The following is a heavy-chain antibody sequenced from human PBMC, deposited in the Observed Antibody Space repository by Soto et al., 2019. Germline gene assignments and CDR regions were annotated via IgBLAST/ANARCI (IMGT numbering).Heavy chain of an antibody. D-gene: IGHD3-9*01. Sequence: GGSLRLSCAASGFTFSSYAMSWVRQAPGKGLEWVSAISGSGGSTYYADSVKGRFTISRDNSKNTLYLQMNSLRAEDTAVYYCAKALLDILTGYYPEIIDDAFDIWGQGTMVTVSS. CDR1: GFTFSSYA. CDR2: ISGSGGST. CDR3: AKALLDILTGYYPEIIDDAFDI. J-gene: IGHJ3*02. V-gene: IGHV3-23*01.